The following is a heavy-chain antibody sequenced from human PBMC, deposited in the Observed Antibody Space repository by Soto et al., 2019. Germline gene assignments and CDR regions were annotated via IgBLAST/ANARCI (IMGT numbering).Heavy chain of an antibody. CDR3: ARVKELRGYYMDV. J-gene: IGHJ6*03. CDR1: GGSISSGGYY. D-gene: IGHD1-7*01. V-gene: IGHV4-31*03. Sequence: QVQLQESGPGLVKPSQILSLTCTVSGGSISSGGYYWSWIRQHPAKGLEWIGYISYRGNPYSNPSLKCRVTISVEASKNPYSLKLSSVTAADTAVYYCARVKELRGYYMDVWGKETTVTVSS. CDR2: ISYRGNP.